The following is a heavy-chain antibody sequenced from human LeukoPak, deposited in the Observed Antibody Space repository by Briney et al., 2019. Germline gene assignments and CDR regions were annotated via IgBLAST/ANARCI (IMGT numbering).Heavy chain of an antibody. CDR2: IHSNENIK. J-gene: IGHJ4*02. D-gene: IGHD3-10*01. Sequence: HPGGSLRLSCAASGFTFSDYGVHWVRQAPGKGLEWVAFIHSNENIKWYADSVKGRFTISRDNAKNSLYLQMNSLRAEDTAVYYCARAPYYGSGYFFDYWGQGTLVTVSS. V-gene: IGHV3-30*02. CDR1: GFTFSDYG. CDR3: ARAPYYGSGYFFDY.